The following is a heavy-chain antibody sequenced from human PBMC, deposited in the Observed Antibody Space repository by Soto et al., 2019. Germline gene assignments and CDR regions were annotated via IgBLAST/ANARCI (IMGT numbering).Heavy chain of an antibody. V-gene: IGHV1-69*01. CDR2: IIPIFGTA. CDR3: AREGYSYVTEGMDV. D-gene: IGHD5-18*01. J-gene: IGHJ6*02. Sequence: QVQLVQSGAEVKKPGSSVKVSCKASGGTFSSYAISWVRQAPGQGLEWMGGIIPIFGTANYAQKFQGRVTITADESSSTAYMELSILRSEDTVVYYCAREGYSYVTEGMDVWGQGTTVTVSS. CDR1: GGTFSSYA.